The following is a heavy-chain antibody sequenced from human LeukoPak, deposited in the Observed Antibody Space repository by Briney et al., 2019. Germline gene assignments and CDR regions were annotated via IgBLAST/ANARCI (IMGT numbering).Heavy chain of an antibody. V-gene: IGHV1-2*02. J-gene: IGHJ5*02. Sequence: ASVKVSCKASGYTFTGYYMHWVRQAPGQGLEWMGWINPNSGGTKYAQKFQGRLTITADESTSTAYMELSSLTSEDTAVYYCTRDPSVDYDLLSHWFDPWGQGTLVTVSS. CDR2: INPNSGGT. CDR3: TRDPSVDYDLLSHWFDP. CDR1: GYTFTGYY. D-gene: IGHD3-9*01.